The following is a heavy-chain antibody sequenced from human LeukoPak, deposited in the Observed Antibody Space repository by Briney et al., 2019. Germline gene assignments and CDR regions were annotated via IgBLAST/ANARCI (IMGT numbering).Heavy chain of an antibody. V-gene: IGHV3-74*01. CDR3: ARGRLTSNWYYFDY. Sequence: PGGSLRLSCAASGFTFSSFWMHWVRQAPGKGLLWVSRVNSDGSSTSYADSVKGRFTVSRDNAKNTLYLQLNSLRAEDTAVYYCARGRLTSNWYYFDYWGQGTLVTVSS. CDR1: GFTFSSFW. D-gene: IGHD1-20*01. J-gene: IGHJ4*02. CDR2: VNSDGSST.